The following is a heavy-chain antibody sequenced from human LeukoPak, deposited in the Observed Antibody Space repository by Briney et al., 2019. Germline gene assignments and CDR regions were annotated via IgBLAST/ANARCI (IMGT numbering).Heavy chain of an antibody. J-gene: IGHJ6*03. CDR3: ARAAYGDYRYYYFCLDV. Sequence: SETLSLICTVSGGSINSYYGSWIRQPAGKGLEWIGRIYTSGSRNYNPSLKSRVAMSVDTSKNQFYLRLTSVTAADTAVYYCARAAYGDYRYYYFCLDVWGEASTATVSS. V-gene: IGHV4-4*07. CDR1: GGSINSYY. CDR2: IYTSGSR. D-gene: IGHD4-17*01.